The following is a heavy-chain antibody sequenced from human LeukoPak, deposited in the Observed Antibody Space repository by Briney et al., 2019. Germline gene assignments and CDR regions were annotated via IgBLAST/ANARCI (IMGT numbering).Heavy chain of an antibody. CDR1: GITFTSYA. D-gene: IGHD2-21*02. CDR2: IAGSGDSS. CDR3: ARDRYCGGDCYYWHFDL. J-gene: IGHJ2*01. V-gene: IGHV3-23*01. Sequence: GGSLRLSCAASGITFTSYAMTWVRQAPGKGLEWISSIAGSGDSSYYADSVKGRFIISRDNSKDTLYLQMNNLRVEDTAVYYCARDRYCGGDCYYWHFDLWGRGTLVTVSS.